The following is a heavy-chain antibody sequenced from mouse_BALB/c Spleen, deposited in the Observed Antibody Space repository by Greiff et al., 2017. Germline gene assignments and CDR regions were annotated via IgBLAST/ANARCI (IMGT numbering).Heavy chain of an antibody. J-gene: IGHJ1*01. CDR1: GYTFTSYW. D-gene: IGHD2-3*01. Sequence: VQLQQSGAELAKPGASVKMSCKASGYTFTSYWMHWVKQRPGQGLEWIGYINPSTGYTEYNQKFKDKATLTADKSSSTAYMQLSSLTSEDSAVSYCARLPDGYHWYFDVWGAGTTVTVSS. CDR3: ARLPDGYHWYFDV. CDR2: INPSTGYT. V-gene: IGHV1-7*01.